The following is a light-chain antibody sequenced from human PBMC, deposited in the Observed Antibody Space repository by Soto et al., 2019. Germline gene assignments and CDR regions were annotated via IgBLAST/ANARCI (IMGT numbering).Light chain of an antibody. Sequence: QSVLTQPPSVSEAPRQRITISCSGSSSNIGNNALSLYQQIPATAPKLLIYYDDRLPSGVSDRFSGSKSGTSASLAISGLQSEDDADYYCASLDDSLNFYVFGTGTKLTVL. CDR2: YDD. V-gene: IGLV1-36*01. CDR1: SSNIGNNA. CDR3: ASLDDSLNFYV. J-gene: IGLJ1*01.